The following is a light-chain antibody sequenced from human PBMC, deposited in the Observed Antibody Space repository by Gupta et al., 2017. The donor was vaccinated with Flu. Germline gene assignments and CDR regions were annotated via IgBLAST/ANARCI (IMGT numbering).Light chain of an antibody. CDR3: QQYNSYFRT. CDR2: RTS. J-gene: IGKJ1*01. Sequence: PASVIEYICDRVTITCLARQNINTLLAWYQQKPGEAPKLLIYRTSNLAEGVPSRFIGSGSGTEFALTISSLQPHDSAAYYCQQYNSYFRTFGQGTKVEI. V-gene: IGKV1-5*03. CDR1: QNINTL.